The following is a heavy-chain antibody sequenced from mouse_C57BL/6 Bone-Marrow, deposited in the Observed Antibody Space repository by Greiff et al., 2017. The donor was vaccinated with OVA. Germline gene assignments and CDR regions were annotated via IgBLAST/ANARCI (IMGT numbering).Heavy chain of an antibody. CDR2: ISSGGSYT. CDR1: GFTFSSSG. CDR3: ARHERTIVYMDY. V-gene: IGHV5-6*01. Sequence: EVHLVESGGDLVKPGGSLKLSCAASGFTFSSSGMSWVRQTPDKRLEWVATISSGGSYTYYPDSVKGRFTISRDNAKNTLYLQMISLKSEGTAMYDCARHERTIVYMDYWGQGTSVTVSS. J-gene: IGHJ4*01. D-gene: IGHD2-12*01.